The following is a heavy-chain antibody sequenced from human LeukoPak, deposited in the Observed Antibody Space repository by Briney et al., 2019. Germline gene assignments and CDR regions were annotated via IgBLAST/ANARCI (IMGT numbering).Heavy chain of an antibody. CDR3: AKDIGRYCTNGVCYPDY. CDR2: ISGSGGST. D-gene: IGHD2-8*01. CDR1: GFTFSSYA. V-gene: IGHV3-23*01. Sequence: PGGSLRLSCVASGFTFSSYAMSWVRQAPGKGLEWVSAISGSGGSTYYADSVKGRFTISRDNSKNTLYLQMNSLRAEDTAVYYCAKDIGRYCTNGVCYPDYWGQGTLVTVSS. J-gene: IGHJ4*02.